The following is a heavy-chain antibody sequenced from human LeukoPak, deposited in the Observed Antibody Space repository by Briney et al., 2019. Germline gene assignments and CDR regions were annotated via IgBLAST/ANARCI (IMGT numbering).Heavy chain of an antibody. J-gene: IGHJ4*02. CDR3: ARELLEKRPMGFDY. CDR2: TYYMSNLYN. D-gene: IGHD3-10*01. V-gene: IGHV6-1*01. Sequence: SQTLSLTCAISGDSFSSNTAAWNWLRQSPSRGLEWLGSTYYMSNLYNEYAASVKSRITINPDTSKNQFSLQLNSVTPEDTAVYYCARELLEKRPMGFDYWGQGTLVTVSS. CDR1: GDSFSSNTAA.